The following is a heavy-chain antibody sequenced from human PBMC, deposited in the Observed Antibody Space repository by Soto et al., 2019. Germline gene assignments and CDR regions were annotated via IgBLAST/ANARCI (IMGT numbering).Heavy chain of an antibody. CDR1: GFTFSDYY. CDR3: ARNGDVLRFLEWPLPDYWGQGTLVTVSSGKPLVASVKVSCKASGGTFSSYAISWRPKKYYYYYGMDV. CDR2: ISSSGSTI. V-gene: IGHV3-11*01. J-gene: IGHJ6*02. Sequence: GSLRLSCAASGFTFSDYYMSWIRQAPGKGLEWVSYISSSGSTIYYADSVKGRFTISRDNAKNSLYLQMNSLRAEDTAVFYCARNGDVLRFLEWPLPDYWGQGTLVTVSSGKPLVASVKVSCKASGGTFSSYAISWRPKKYYYYYGMDVWGQGTTVTVSS. D-gene: IGHD3-3*01.